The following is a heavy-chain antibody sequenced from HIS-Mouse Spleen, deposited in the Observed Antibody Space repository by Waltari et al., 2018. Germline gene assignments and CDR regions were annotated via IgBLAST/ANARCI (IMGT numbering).Heavy chain of an antibody. CDR2: TYYRSKWYN. D-gene: IGHD7-27*01. J-gene: IGHJ4*02. CDR1: GDSVSSNSSP. Sequence: QVQLQQSGPGLVKPSQTLSLTCAIPGDSVSSNSSPWNWIRQSPSRGLEWLGRTYYRSKWYNDYAVSVKSRITINPDTSKNQFSLQLNSVTPEDTAVYYCARDKVRNWGSMNYFDYWGQGTLVTVSS. V-gene: IGHV6-1*01. CDR3: ARDKVRNWGSMNYFDY.